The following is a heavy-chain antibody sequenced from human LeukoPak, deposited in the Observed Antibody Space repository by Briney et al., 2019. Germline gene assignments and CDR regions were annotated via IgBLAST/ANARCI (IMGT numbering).Heavy chain of an antibody. Sequence: GGSLRLSCAASGFTFSSYAMSWVRQAPGKGLEWVANIKQDGGAKNHVDSVKGRFTISRDNAKNSLYLQMNNLRVEDTAVYYCARERVTTTSFDYWGQGVLVTVSS. J-gene: IGHJ4*02. CDR2: IKQDGGAK. CDR3: ARERVTTTSFDY. V-gene: IGHV3-7*01. CDR1: GFTFSSYA. D-gene: IGHD2/OR15-2a*01.